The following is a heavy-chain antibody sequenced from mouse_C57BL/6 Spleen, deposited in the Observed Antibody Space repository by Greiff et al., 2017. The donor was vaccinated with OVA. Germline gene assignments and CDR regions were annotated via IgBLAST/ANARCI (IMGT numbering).Heavy chain of an antibody. V-gene: IGHV1-15*01. Sequence: QVQLQQSGAELVRPGASVTLSCKASGYTFTDYEMHWVKQTPVHGLEWIGAIDPETGGTAYNQKFKGKAILTADKSSSTAYMELRSLTSEDSAVYYSTRDDGYLYAMDYWGQGTSVTVSS. CDR2: IDPETGGT. CDR3: TRDDGYLYAMDY. J-gene: IGHJ4*01. CDR1: GYTFTDYE. D-gene: IGHD2-3*01.